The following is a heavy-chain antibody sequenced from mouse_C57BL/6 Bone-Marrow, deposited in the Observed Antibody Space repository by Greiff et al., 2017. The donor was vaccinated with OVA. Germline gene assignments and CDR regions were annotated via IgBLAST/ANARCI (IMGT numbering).Heavy chain of an antibody. V-gene: IGHV1-54*01. CDR2: INPGSGGT. CDR1: GYAFTNYL. CDR3: ARAKDYDYDWFAD. J-gene: IGHJ3*01. D-gene: IGHD2-4*01. Sequence: VQLQQSGAELVRPGTSVKVSCKASGYAFTNYLIEWVKQRPGQGLEWIGVINPGSGGTNYNEKFKGKATLTADKSSSTAYMQLSSLTSEDSAVYFCARAKDYDYDWFADWGQGTLVTVSA.